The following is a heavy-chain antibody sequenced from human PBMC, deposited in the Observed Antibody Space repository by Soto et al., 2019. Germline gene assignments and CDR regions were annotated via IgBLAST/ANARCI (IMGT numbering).Heavy chain of an antibody. CDR2: IIPIFGTA. CDR1: GGTFSSYA. D-gene: IGHD6-19*01. V-gene: IGHV1-69*06. CDR3: ARDGEQWLVREDYYYGMDV. J-gene: IGHJ6*02. Sequence: QVQLVQPGAEVKKPGSSVKVSCKASGGTFSSYAISWVRQAPGQGLEWMGGIIPIFGTANYAQKFQGRVTITADKSTSTAYMELSSLRSEDTAVYYCARDGEQWLVREDYYYGMDVWGQGTTVTVSS.